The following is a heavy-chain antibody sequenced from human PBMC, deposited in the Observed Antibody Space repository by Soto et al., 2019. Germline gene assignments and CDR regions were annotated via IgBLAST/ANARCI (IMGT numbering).Heavy chain of an antibody. CDR3: ARAEGLVQAATAYCYGMDV. D-gene: IGHD2-2*01. V-gene: IGHV5-51*01. CDR2: IYPCDSDT. Sequence: GESLKISCKGSGYSFTSYWIGWLRQMAVKGLEWMGIIYPCDSDTRYSPSFQGQVNISADKSISTAYMQWSSLKASDTAMYYCARAEGLVQAATAYCYGMDVWAPGTTVTVSS. CDR1: GYSFTSYW. J-gene: IGHJ6*02.